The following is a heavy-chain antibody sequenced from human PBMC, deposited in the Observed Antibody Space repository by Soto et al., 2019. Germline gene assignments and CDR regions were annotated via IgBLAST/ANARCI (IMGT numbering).Heavy chain of an antibody. Sequence: GSLRLSCAASGFTFSSYAMHWVRQAPGKGLEWVAVISYDGSNKYYADSVKGRFTISRDNSKNTLYLQMNSLRAEDTAVYYCARVFLLGATDFDYWGQGTLVTVSS. CDR1: GFTFSSYA. CDR2: ISYDGSNK. J-gene: IGHJ4*02. V-gene: IGHV3-30-3*01. CDR3: ARVFLLGATDFDY. D-gene: IGHD1-26*01.